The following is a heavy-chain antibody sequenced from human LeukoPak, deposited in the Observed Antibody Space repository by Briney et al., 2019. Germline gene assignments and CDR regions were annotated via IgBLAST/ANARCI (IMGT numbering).Heavy chain of an antibody. V-gene: IGHV3-48*04. CDR1: GFTFSSYS. D-gene: IGHD2-2*01. CDR3: ARDRGYCRGTTCYAYYFDS. Sequence: GGSLRLSCAASGFTFSSYSMNWVRQAPGKGLEWVSYIGTTTSTIYYADSVKGRFTISRDNAKNSLYLQMNSLRAEDTAVYYCARDRGYCRGTTCYAYYFDSWGQGTLVTVSS. CDR2: IGTTTSTI. J-gene: IGHJ4*02.